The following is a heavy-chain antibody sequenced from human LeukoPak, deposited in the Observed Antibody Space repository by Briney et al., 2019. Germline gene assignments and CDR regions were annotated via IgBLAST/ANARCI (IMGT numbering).Heavy chain of an antibody. Sequence: GGSLRLSCAASGFAFSSYEMNWVRQAPGKGLEWVAYITSSGRIIYYADSVKGRFTISRDNTKNSLYLQMNSLRAEDTAVYYCASTGGYGSGTYDYYYFGMDVWGQGTTVTVSS. V-gene: IGHV3-48*03. D-gene: IGHD3-10*01. CDR1: GFAFSSYE. J-gene: IGHJ6*02. CDR3: ASTGGYGSGTYDYYYFGMDV. CDR2: ITSSGRII.